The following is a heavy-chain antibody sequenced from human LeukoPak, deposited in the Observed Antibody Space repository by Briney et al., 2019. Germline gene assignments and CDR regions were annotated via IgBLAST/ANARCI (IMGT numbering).Heavy chain of an antibody. Sequence: ASETLSLTCTVSGGSISNYYWSWIRQPPGKGLEWIGYIYYSGSTNYNPSLKSRVTISVDTPRDQFSLKLSSVTAADTAVYYCATPVRFVGIDYWGQGTLVTVSS. V-gene: IGHV4-59*08. D-gene: IGHD3-10*02. CDR2: IYYSGST. CDR3: ATPVRFVGIDY. J-gene: IGHJ4*02. CDR1: GGSISNYY.